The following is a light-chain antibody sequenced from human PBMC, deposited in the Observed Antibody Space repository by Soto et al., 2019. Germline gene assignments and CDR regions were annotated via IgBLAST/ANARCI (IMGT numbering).Light chain of an antibody. CDR2: GIS. CDR3: QEYGSSPRT. J-gene: IGKJ1*01. V-gene: IGKV3-20*01. Sequence: EIMLTQSPGTLSLSPGERATLSCRASQSISKNYLGWFQQKPGQAPRLLIYGISSRATGIPDRFSGSGSGTDFTLTISRLEPEDFAVYYCQEYGSSPRTFGQGTKVEIK. CDR1: QSISKNY.